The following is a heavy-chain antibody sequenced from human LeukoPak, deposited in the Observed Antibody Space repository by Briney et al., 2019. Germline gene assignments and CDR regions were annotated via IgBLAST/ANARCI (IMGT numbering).Heavy chain of an antibody. CDR3: ARGIVGATGAFDI. CDR2: ISSNGGST. D-gene: IGHD1-26*01. J-gene: IGHJ3*02. CDR1: GFTFSSYA. Sequence: GGSLRLSCAASGFTFSSYAMHWVRQAPGKGLEYVSAISSNGGSTYYANSVKGRFTISRDNSKNTLYLQMGSLRAEDMAVYYCARGIVGATGAFDIWGQGTMVTVSP. V-gene: IGHV3-64*01.